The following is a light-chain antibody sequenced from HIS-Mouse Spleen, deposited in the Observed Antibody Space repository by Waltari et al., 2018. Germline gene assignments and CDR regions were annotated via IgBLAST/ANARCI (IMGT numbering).Light chain of an antibody. CDR2: LGS. CDR3: MQALQTPWT. J-gene: IGKJ1*01. V-gene: IGKV2-28*01. CDR1: QSLLHSNGYNY. Sequence: DIVMTQSQLSLPVTPGEPASIYCRSSQSLLHSNGYNYLDWYLQKQGQSPQLLIYLGSNRASGVPDRFSGSGSGTDFTLKISRVEAEDVGVYYCMQALQTPWTFGQGTKVEIK.